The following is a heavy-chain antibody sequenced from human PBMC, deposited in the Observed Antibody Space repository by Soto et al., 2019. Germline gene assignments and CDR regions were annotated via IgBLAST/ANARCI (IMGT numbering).Heavy chain of an antibody. J-gene: IGHJ6*02. CDR1: GDSISSGNKY. Sequence: ASETLSLTCTVSGDSISSGNKYWSWIRQAPGKGLEWIGYIFSSGTTYYNPSLKSRLTMSLDTSQNQFSLRLASVTDADSAVYYCARVPSPFDYYYAMDVWGQGTTFTVSS. CDR3: ARVPSPFDYYYAMDV. D-gene: IGHD3-16*01. V-gene: IGHV4-30-4*01. CDR2: IFSSGTT.